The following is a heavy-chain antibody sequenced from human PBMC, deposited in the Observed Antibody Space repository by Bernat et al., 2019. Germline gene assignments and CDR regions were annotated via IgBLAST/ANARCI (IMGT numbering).Heavy chain of an antibody. CDR2: IKQDGSEK. CDR3: ARVLYYYDSSGYYAVRWYFDL. CDR1: GFTFSSYW. Sequence: EVQLVESGGGLVQPGGSLRLSCAASGFTFSSYWMSWVRQAPGKGLEWVANIKQDGSEKYYVDSVKGRFTISRDNAKNSLYLQMNSLRAEDTAVYYCARVLYYYDSSGYYAVRWYFDLWGRGTLVTVSS. V-gene: IGHV3-7*04. D-gene: IGHD3-22*01. J-gene: IGHJ2*01.